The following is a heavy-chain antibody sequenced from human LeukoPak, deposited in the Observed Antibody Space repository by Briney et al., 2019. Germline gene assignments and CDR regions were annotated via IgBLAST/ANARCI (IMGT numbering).Heavy chain of an antibody. V-gene: IGHV4-4*07. CDR3: ARASSDYSLSWFDP. Sequence: SETLSLTCSVSGASISGWYWNWIRQSAEKGLEWIGHISISGSTRYNPSLRSRVTMSLDTSKNQFSLKLNSVTAADMAVYYCARASSDYSLSWFDPWGQGTLVTVSS. D-gene: IGHD3-22*01. J-gene: IGHJ5*02. CDR2: ISISGST. CDR1: GASISGWY.